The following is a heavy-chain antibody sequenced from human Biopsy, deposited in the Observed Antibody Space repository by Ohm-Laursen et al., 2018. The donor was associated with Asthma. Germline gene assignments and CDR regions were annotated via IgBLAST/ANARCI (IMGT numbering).Heavy chain of an antibody. D-gene: IGHD3-16*01. J-gene: IGHJ4*02. V-gene: IGHV4-59*01. CDR2: SSYSGFR. CDR1: GGSINSDY. CDR3: ARDQGDSKFDY. Sequence: SETLSLTCTFSGGSINSDYWSWIRQPPGKGLEWIGLSSYSGFRKYNPSLKSRVTISVDTSKNQVSLNLTSVIAADTAVYYCARDQGDSKFDYWGQGILVTVSS.